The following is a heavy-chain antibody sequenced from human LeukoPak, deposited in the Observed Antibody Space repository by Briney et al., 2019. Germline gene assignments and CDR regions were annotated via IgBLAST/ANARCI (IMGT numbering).Heavy chain of an antibody. CDR3: ASTTVPEYYYYMDV. CDR2: ISSSSSYI. CDR1: GFTFSSYS. J-gene: IGHJ6*03. D-gene: IGHD1-1*01. Sequence: GGSLRLSCAASGFTFSSYSMKGVRQAPGKGREGVSSISSSSSYIYYADSVKGRFTISSDNANNSLYLQMNSLRAEDTAVYYCASTTVPEYYYYMDVWGKGTTVTVSS. V-gene: IGHV3-21*01.